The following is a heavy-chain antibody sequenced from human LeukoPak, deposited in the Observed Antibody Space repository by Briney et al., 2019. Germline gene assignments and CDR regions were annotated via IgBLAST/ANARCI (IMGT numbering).Heavy chain of an antibody. Sequence: ASVKVSCKASGYTFTSYDINWVRQATGQGLEWMGWMNPNSGNTGYAQKFQGSVTMTRNTSISTAYMELSSLRSEDTAVYYCARNGSRLYSSSSRSKYYYYYGMDVWGQGTTVTVSS. J-gene: IGHJ6*02. CDR1: GYTFTSYD. D-gene: IGHD6-6*01. CDR2: MNPNSGNT. CDR3: ARNGSRLYSSSSRSKYYYYYGMDV. V-gene: IGHV1-8*01.